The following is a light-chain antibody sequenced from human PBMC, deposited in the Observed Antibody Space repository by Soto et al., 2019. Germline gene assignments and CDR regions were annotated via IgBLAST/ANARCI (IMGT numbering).Light chain of an antibody. CDR1: QSIRGW. CDR2: DAS. CDR3: HQYNSFSPWT. Sequence: SQMTQSPSTLSASVGDRVTITCRASQSIRGWLAWYQQKPGKAPNLLIYDASRLKSGVPSRFSGRGSGTEFTLTITSLQPDDFATYYCHQYNSFSPWTFGQGTKVDIK. J-gene: IGKJ1*01. V-gene: IGKV1-5*01.